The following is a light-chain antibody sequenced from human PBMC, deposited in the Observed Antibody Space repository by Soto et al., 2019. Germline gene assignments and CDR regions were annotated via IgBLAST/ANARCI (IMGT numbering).Light chain of an antibody. CDR1: SSDVGGYNF. Sequence: QSALTQPASVTGSHGQSITISCTGTSSDVGGYNFVSWYQQHPGKVPKLMIFDVNRRPSGVSDRFSGSKSGNTASLTISGLQAEDEGDYYCCSYTSSSTHVFGSGTKLTVL. V-gene: IGLV2-14*03. CDR2: DVN. CDR3: CSYTSSSTHV. J-gene: IGLJ1*01.